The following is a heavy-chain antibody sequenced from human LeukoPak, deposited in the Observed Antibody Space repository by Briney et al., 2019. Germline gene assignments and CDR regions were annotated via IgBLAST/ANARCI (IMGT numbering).Heavy chain of an antibody. Sequence: ASVKVSCKASGYTFTGYYMHWVRQAPGQGLEWMGWINPNSGGTNYAQKFQGRVTMTRDTSISTAYMELRSLRSDDTAVYYCARDRSRLSYSSGWYPGDAFDIWGQGTMVTVSS. V-gene: IGHV1-2*02. D-gene: IGHD6-19*01. CDR1: GYTFTGYY. CDR3: ARDRSRLSYSSGWYPGDAFDI. CDR2: INPNSGGT. J-gene: IGHJ3*02.